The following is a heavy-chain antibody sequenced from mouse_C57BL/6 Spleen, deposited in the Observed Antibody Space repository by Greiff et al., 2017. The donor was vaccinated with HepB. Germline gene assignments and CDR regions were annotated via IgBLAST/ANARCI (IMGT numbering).Heavy chain of an antibody. D-gene: IGHD1-1*01. CDR3: ARWGYYGSSLYWYFDV. CDR1: GYTFTDYY. CDR2: IFPGSGST. Sequence: QVQLQQSGPELVKPGASVKISCKASGYTFTDYYINWVKQRPGQGLEWIGWIFPGSGSTYYNEKFKGKATLTVDKSSSTAYMLLSSLTSEDSAVYFCARWGYYGSSLYWYFDVWGTGTTVTVSS. V-gene: IGHV1-75*01. J-gene: IGHJ1*03.